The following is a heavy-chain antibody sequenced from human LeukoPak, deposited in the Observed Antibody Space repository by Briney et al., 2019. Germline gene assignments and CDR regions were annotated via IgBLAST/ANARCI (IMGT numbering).Heavy chain of an antibody. J-gene: IGHJ4*02. D-gene: IGHD4-17*01. Sequence: PGGSLRLSCAASAFTFSSYAMHWVRPAPGKGLEWVANIKQDGGEEHYVDSVKGRFTISRDNAKNSLYLQMNSLRAEDTAVYYCARDKSADYGDSYFDSWGQGILVTVSS. CDR3: ARDKSADYGDSYFDS. V-gene: IGHV3-7*01. CDR2: IKQDGGEE. CDR1: AFTFSSYA.